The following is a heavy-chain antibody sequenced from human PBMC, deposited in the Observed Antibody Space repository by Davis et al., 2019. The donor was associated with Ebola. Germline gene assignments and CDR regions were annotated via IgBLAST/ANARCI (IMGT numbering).Heavy chain of an antibody. CDR3: ARGPPRRSWFDF. V-gene: IGHV3-11*04. Sequence: PGGSLRLSCAASGYIFSDFSICWVRQTPGKGLEWLSYISGSGSTIYYADSVKDRFTISRDNAKNLAFLDMHSLRVEDTAVYYCARGPPRRSWFDFWGQGALVTVSS. J-gene: IGHJ5*01. CDR2: ISGSGSTI. CDR1: GYIFSDFS.